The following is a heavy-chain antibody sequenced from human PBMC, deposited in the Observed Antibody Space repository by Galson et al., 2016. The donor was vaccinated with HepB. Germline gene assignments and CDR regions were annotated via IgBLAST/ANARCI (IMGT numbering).Heavy chain of an antibody. CDR1: GFIFSNHA. CDR3: AKVPYNSAWYAGFDD. J-gene: IGHJ4*02. CDR2: LSASGATR. D-gene: IGHD6-19*01. Sequence: SLRLSCAASGFIFSNHAMMWVRQAPGKGLEWVSLLSASGATRHYADSVKGRFTVSRDISKTTLYLQMNSLRAEDTALYYCAKVPYNSAWYAGFDDWGLGTLVTVSS. V-gene: IGHV3-23*01.